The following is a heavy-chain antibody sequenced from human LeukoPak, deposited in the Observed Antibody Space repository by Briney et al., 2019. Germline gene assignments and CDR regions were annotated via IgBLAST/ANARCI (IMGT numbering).Heavy chain of an antibody. J-gene: IGHJ3*02. CDR1: GYTFTSDG. D-gene: IGHD2-15*01. CDR2: ISAYNGNT. Sequence: ASVNVSCKASGYTFTSDGISWVRQATGQGLERMGWISAYNGNTNYAQKLQGRVTMTTDTSTSTAYMELRSLRSDDTAVYYCARPSGPLDDAFDIWGQGTMVTVSS. V-gene: IGHV1-18*01. CDR3: ARPSGPLDDAFDI.